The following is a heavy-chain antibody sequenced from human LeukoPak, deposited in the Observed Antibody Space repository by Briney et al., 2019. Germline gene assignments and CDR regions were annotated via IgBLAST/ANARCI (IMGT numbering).Heavy chain of an antibody. J-gene: IGHJ6*02. Sequence: PGGSLRLSCAASGFTFSSYGMHGVRQAPGKGLEWVAVISYDGSNKYYADSVKGRFTISRDNSKNTLYLQMNSLRAEDTAVYYCAKARLSTIFGVVIISYYYGMDVWGQGTTVTVSS. D-gene: IGHD3-3*01. CDR1: GFTFSSYG. CDR3: AKARLSTIFGVVIISYYYGMDV. V-gene: IGHV3-30*18. CDR2: ISYDGSNK.